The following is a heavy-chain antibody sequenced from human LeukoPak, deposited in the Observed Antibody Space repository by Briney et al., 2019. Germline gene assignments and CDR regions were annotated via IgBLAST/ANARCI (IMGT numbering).Heavy chain of an antibody. Sequence: GGSLRLFCAASGFPYRSCAMRWVRDAPAKALEWVSALSGSGGSTYYADSVEGRFTISRDISKSTLYLQMSSLRAEDTAVYYCAKDIDDSSVYYSGYWGQGTLVTVSS. D-gene: IGHD3-22*01. V-gene: IGHV3-23*01. CDR1: GFPYRSCA. CDR3: AKDIDDSSVYYSGY. CDR2: LSGSGGST. J-gene: IGHJ4*02.